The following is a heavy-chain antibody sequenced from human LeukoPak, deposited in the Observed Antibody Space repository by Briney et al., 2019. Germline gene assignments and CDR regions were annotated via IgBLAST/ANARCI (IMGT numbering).Heavy chain of an antibody. CDR1: GFALRTYW. J-gene: IGHJ4*02. CDR3: TRAGSGSSYDS. D-gene: IGHD3-10*01. V-gene: IGHV3-74*01. Sequence: PGGSLRLSCAASGFALRTYWMHWVRQAPGKGLVWVSLINSDGTSTIYADSVKGRFTISRDTAKNTLYLETNRLRADDTAVYYCTRAGSGSSYDSWGQGTLVTVSS. CDR2: INSDGTST.